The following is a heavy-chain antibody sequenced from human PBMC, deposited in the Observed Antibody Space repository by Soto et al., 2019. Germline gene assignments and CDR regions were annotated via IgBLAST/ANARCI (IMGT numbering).Heavy chain of an antibody. CDR3: ARDLREGSSGFYGMDV. CDR1: GFTFSSYS. CDR2: ISSSSSYI. Sequence: GGSLRLSCAASGFTFSSYSMNWVRQAPGKGLEWVSSISSSSSYIYYADSVKGRFTISRDNAKNSLYLQMNSLRAEDTAVYYCARDLREGSSGFYGMDVWGQGTTVTVLL. V-gene: IGHV3-21*01. D-gene: IGHD6-19*01. J-gene: IGHJ6*02.